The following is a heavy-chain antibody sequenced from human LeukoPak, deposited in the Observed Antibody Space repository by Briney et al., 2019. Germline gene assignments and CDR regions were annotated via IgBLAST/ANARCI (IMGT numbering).Heavy chain of an antibody. CDR1: GGSISSGGYY. Sequence: SETLSLTCTVSGGSISSGGYYWSWIRQHPGGGLEWIGYIFYSGNTYYNPSLKSRLTISVDTSKDQFSLKLSSVTAADTAVYYCARDSLLYEMRGMDVWGQGTTVTVSS. CDR2: IFYSGNT. J-gene: IGHJ6*02. CDR3: ARDSLLYEMRGMDV. V-gene: IGHV4-31*03. D-gene: IGHD2-8*01.